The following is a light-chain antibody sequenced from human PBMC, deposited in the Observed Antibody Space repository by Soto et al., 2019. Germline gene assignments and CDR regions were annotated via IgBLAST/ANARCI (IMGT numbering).Light chain of an antibody. J-gene: IGLJ7*01. CDR3: CSYAGSSTHAV. CDR2: EGS. Sequence: QSALTQPASVSGSPAQSITISCTGTSSDVGSYNLVSWYQQHPGKAPKLMIYEGSKRPSGVSNRFSGSKSGNTASLTISGLQAEDEADYYCCSYAGSSTHAVFGGGTQLTVL. V-gene: IGLV2-23*01. CDR1: SSDVGSYNL.